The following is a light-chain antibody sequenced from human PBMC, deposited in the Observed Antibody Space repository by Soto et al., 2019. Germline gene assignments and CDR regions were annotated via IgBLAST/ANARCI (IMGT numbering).Light chain of an antibody. Sequence: EIVLTQSPATLSLSPGERATLSCRASQSVGYHLAWYQQKPGQAPRRLXDDASNKATGIPARFSGSEAGTDFTLAISGLEPEDFADYYCHQRSNCPPVTCGGGTMLDI. J-gene: IGKJ4*01. CDR3: HQRSNCPPVT. CDR2: DAS. CDR1: QSVGYH. V-gene: IGKV3-11*01.